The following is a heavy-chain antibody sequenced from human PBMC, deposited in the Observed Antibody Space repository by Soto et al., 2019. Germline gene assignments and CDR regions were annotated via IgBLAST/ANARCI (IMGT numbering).Heavy chain of an antibody. D-gene: IGHD3-10*01. J-gene: IGHJ4*02. CDR3: ARDGYDGSGSPYPAY. Sequence: ASETLSLTCTVSGGSMSEYFWSWIRQSPGKGLEWIGYIYYLGSTDYNPSLKSRVTISVDTSKRQFSLRLTSVTAADTAVYYCARDGYDGSGSPYPAYWGPGTQVTVSS. CDR2: IYYLGST. V-gene: IGHV4-59*01. CDR1: GGSMSEYF.